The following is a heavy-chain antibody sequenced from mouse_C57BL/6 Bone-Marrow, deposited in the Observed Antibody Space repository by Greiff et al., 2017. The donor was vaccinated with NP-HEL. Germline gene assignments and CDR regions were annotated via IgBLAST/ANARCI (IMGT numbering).Heavy chain of an antibody. CDR3: ARRTYYSNYVFAY. V-gene: IGHV1-82*01. CDR2: IYPGDGAT. J-gene: IGHJ3*01. CDR1: GYAFSSSW. D-gene: IGHD2-5*01. Sequence: QVQLQQSGPELVKPGASVKISCKASGYAFSSSWMNWVKQRPGKGLEWIGRIYPGDGATNYNGKFKGKATLTADKSSSTAYMQLSSLTSEDSAVYFCARRTYYSNYVFAYWGQGTLVTVSA.